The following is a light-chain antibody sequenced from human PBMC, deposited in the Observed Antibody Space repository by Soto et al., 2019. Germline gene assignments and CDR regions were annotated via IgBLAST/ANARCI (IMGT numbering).Light chain of an antibody. Sequence: QSVLTQPPSVSGAPGQRVTISCTGSSSNIGAGYDVHWYQQLPGTAPKLLIYVNSNRPSGVPDLFSGSKSGTSASLAITGLQAEDEAEYYCQSYDSSLSAVVFGGGTKLTVL. V-gene: IGLV1-40*01. CDR2: VNS. J-gene: IGLJ2*01. CDR1: SSNIGAGYD. CDR3: QSYDSSLSAVV.